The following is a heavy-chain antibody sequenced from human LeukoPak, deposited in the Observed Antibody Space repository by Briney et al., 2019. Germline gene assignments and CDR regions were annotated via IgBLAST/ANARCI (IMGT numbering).Heavy chain of an antibody. D-gene: IGHD6-13*01. CDR1: GGSFSGYY. CDR3: ARYNKSSWYFFDY. V-gene: IGHV4-34*01. CDR2: INHSGST. Sequence: RSSETLSLTCAVYGGSFSGYYWSWIRQPPGKGLEWIGEINHSGSTNYNPSLKSRVTISVDTSKNQFSLKLSSVTAADTAVYYCARYNKSSWYFFDYWGQGTLVTVSS. J-gene: IGHJ4*02.